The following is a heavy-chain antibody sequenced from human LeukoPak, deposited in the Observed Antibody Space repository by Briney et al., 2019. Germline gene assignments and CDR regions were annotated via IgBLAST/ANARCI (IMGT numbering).Heavy chain of an antibody. CDR2: IKQDGSEK. CDR3: ARDSRALPS. J-gene: IGHJ4*02. Sequence: GRSLRLSCAASGFTFSSYVMHWVRQAPGKGLEWVANIKQDGSEKYYVDSVKGRFTISRDNVKNSLYLQMNSLRADDAAMYYCARDSRALPSWGQGTLVTVSS. CDR1: GFTFSSYV. V-gene: IGHV3-7*01.